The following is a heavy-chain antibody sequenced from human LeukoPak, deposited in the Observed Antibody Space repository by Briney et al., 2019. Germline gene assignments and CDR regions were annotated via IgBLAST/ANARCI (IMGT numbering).Heavy chain of an antibody. V-gene: IGHV3-23*01. CDR1: GFTFSSYW. D-gene: IGHD6-19*01. J-gene: IGHJ4*02. CDR3: AKGGIAVAGTIFDY. CDR2: ISGSGGST. Sequence: GGSLRLSCAASGFTFSSYWMHWVRQAPGKGLVWVSAISGSGGSTYYADSVKGRFTISRDNSKNTLYLQMNSLRAEDTAVYYCAKGGIAVAGTIFDYWGQGTLITVSS.